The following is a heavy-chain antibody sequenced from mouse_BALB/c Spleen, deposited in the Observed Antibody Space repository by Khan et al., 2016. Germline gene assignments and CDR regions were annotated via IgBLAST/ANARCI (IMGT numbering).Heavy chain of an antibody. D-gene: IGHD2-4*01. V-gene: IGHV14-3*02. J-gene: IGHJ3*01. CDR3: ARSPYDYDVGLAY. CDR2: IDPANGNT. CDR1: GFNIKDTY. Sequence: EVQLQQPGAELVKPGASVKLSCTASGFNIKDTYMHWVKQRPEQGLEWIGRIDPANGNTKYDPKFQGKATITAATSSNTAYLQLSSLTSEDTAVYYCARSPYDYDVGLAYWGQGTLVTGAA.